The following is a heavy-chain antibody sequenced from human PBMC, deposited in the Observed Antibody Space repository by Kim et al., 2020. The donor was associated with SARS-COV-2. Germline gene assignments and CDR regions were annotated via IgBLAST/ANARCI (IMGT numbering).Heavy chain of an antibody. CDR2: MNPNSGNT. Sequence: ASVKVSCKASGYTFTSYDINWVRQATGQGLEWMGWMNPNSGNTGYAQKFQGRVTMTRNTSISTAYMELSSLRSEDTAVYYCARVWDFMVASPLRPPEYYYGMDVWGQGTTVTVSS. V-gene: IGHV1-8*01. CDR1: GYTFTSYD. D-gene: IGHD5-12*01. CDR3: ARVWDFMVASPLRPPEYYYGMDV. J-gene: IGHJ6*02.